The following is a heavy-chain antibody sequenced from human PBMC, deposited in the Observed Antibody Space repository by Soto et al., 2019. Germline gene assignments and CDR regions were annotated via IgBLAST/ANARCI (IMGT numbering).Heavy chain of an antibody. Sequence: QVQLVQSGAEVKKPGASVKVSCKASGYTFTSYAMHWVRQAPGQRLEWMGWINAGNGNTKYSQKFQGRVTITRDTPASTAYMELSSVRSEDTAVYYWARAADYDFWSGYGYTTNDYWGQGTLVTVSS. CDR1: GYTFTSYA. CDR3: ARAADYDFWSGYGYTTNDY. V-gene: IGHV1-3*01. J-gene: IGHJ4*02. CDR2: INAGNGNT. D-gene: IGHD3-3*01.